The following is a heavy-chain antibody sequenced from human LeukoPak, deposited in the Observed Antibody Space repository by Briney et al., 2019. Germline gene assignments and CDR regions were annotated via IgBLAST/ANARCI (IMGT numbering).Heavy chain of an antibody. J-gene: IGHJ5*02. V-gene: IGHV1-69*13. CDR1: GGTFSSYA. D-gene: IGHD6-13*01. Sequence: GASVKVSCKASGGTFSSYAISWVRQAPGQRLEWMGGIIPIFGTANYAQKFQGRVTITADESTSTAYMELSSLRSEDTAVYYCARDRAAAGLNNWFDPWGQGTRVTVSS. CDR2: IIPIFGTA. CDR3: ARDRAAAGLNNWFDP.